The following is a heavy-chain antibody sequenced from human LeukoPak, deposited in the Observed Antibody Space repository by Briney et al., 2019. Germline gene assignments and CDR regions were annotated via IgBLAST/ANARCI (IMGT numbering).Heavy chain of an antibody. J-gene: IGHJ4*02. CDR2: ISGSGGST. Sequence: GGSLRLCCAASGFTFNNYAMTWVRQAPGKGLEWVSAISGSGGSTYYADSVKGRFTISRDNSKNTLYLQMNSLRAEDTAVYYCAKPVLGANYFDYWGQGTLVTVSS. CDR3: AKPVLGANYFDY. D-gene: IGHD1-26*01. V-gene: IGHV3-23*01. CDR1: GFTFNNYA.